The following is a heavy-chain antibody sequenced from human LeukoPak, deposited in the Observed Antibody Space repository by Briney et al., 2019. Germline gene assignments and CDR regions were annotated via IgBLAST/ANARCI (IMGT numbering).Heavy chain of an antibody. V-gene: IGHV1-18*01. CDR2: ISAYNGNT. CDR3: ARDRXTYYDYVWGSWTL. Sequence: ASVKVSCKASGYTFTSYGISWVRQAPGQGLEWMGWISAYNGNTNYAQKFQGRVTITTDESTSTAYMELSSLRSEDTAVYYCARDRXTYYDYVWGSWTLWGQXTXVTVXS. J-gene: IGHJ4*02. CDR1: GYTFTSYG. D-gene: IGHD3-16*01.